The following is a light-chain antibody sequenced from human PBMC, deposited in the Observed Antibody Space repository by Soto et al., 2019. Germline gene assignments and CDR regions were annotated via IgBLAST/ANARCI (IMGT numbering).Light chain of an antibody. CDR1: QSVDSH. V-gene: IGKV3-15*01. CDR2: GAS. CDR3: QHYKYWPHT. Sequence: EKVMTQYPATLSVSPGESATLSCRASQSVDSHLAWYQQKPGQAPRLLIYGASSRASGVPARFAGSGSGTECTLTITSLQSEDFAVYYCQHYKYWPHTFGQGTKLEIK. J-gene: IGKJ2*01.